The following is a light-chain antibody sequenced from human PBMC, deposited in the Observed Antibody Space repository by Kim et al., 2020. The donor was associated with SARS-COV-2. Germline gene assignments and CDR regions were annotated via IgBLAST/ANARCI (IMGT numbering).Light chain of an antibody. Sequence: QSVLTQPPSASGTPGQTVTISCSGSSSDVGRNAVNWFQRFPGTAPKLLIHANNQRPSGVPDRFSVTHYGTSVSLAIRGLQSEDVGDYYCAACDGRLWVVGTGTKLAVL. V-gene: IGLV1-44*01. CDR1: SSDVGRNA. J-gene: IGLJ3*02. CDR2: ANN. CDR3: AACDGRLWV.